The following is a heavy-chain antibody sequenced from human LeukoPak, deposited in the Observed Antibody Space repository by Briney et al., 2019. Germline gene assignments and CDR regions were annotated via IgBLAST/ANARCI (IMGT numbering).Heavy chain of an antibody. J-gene: IGHJ3*01. CDR1: GFTFNIAW. CDR2: IKTQVDGGTT. V-gene: IGHV3-15*01. CDR3: TTSQQLLNYAYDF. D-gene: IGHD2-2*01. Sequence: GGSLRLSCAASGFTFNIAWMTWVRQAPGKWLEWVGCIKTQVDGGTTDYAAPVKGRFTISRDDSKNTLYLQMNSLKTEDTGVYYCTTSQQLLNYAYDFWGQGTMVTVSS.